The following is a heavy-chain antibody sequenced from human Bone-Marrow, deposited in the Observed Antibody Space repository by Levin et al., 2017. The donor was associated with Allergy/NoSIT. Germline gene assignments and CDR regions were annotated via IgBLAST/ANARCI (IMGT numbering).Heavy chain of an antibody. Sequence: KSSETLSLTCTVSGGSISSSHYYWGWIRQPPGKGLEWIGSIYYRGTTDYNPSLKSRVTMSVDTSKNQFALRLNSVTAADTALYYCARRHYGRGRFDPWGQGTLVTVST. CDR2: IYYRGTT. D-gene: IGHD4-17*01. CDR3: ARRHYGRGRFDP. V-gene: IGHV4-39*01. CDR1: GGSISSSHYY. J-gene: IGHJ5*02.